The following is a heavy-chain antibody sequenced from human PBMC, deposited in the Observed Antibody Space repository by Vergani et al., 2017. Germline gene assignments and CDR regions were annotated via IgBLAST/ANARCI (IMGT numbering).Heavy chain of an antibody. D-gene: IGHD3-22*01. CDR1: GGSISSYY. Sequence: QVQLQESGPGLVKPSETLSLTCTVSGGSISSYYWSWIRQPPGKGLEWIGYIYYSGSTNYNPSLKSRVTISVDTSKNQFSLKLSSVTAADTAVYYCARHAASSGYSYDAFDIWGQGTMVTVSS. CDR2: IYYSGST. V-gene: IGHV4-59*08. CDR3: ARHAASSGYSYDAFDI. J-gene: IGHJ3*02.